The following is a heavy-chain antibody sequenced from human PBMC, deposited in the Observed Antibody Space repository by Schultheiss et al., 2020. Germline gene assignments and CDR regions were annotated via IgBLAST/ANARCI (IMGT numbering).Heavy chain of an antibody. Sequence: SETLSLTCTVSGGSISSGGYYWSWIRQHPGKGLEWIGYIYYSGSTNYNPSLKSRVTISVDTSKNQFSLKLSSVTAADTAVYYCARLGLSSWGAAAGIDYWGQGTLVTVSS. J-gene: IGHJ4*02. V-gene: IGHV4-61*08. CDR1: GGSISSGGYY. CDR3: ARLGLSSWGAAAGIDY. CDR2: IYYSGST. D-gene: IGHD6-13*01.